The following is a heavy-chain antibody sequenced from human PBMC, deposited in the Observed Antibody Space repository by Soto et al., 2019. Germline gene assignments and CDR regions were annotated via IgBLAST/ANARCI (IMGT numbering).Heavy chain of an antibody. CDR1: GFTFSDYY. D-gene: IGHD6-19*01. CDR2: ISSRSTYT. Sequence: QVQLVESGGGLVKPGGSLRLSCAASGFTFSDYYMTWIRQAPGKGLEWLSYISSRSTYTNYADSVQGRFTISRDNAKNSLYLQMNSLRAEDTVVYYCARGNYGWYLGDFDYWGQGTLVSVSS. J-gene: IGHJ4*02. CDR3: ARGNYGWYLGDFDY. V-gene: IGHV3-11*05.